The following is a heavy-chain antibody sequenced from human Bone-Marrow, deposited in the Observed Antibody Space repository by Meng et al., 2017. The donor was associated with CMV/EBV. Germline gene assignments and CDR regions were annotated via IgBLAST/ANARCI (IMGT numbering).Heavy chain of an antibody. CDR2: IKQDGSEK. J-gene: IGHJ6*02. Sequence: GGSLRLSCAASGFTFSSYAMHWVRQAPGKGLEWVANIKQDGSEKYYVDSVKGRFTISRDNAKNSLYLQMNSLRAEDTAVYYCARAPSRYPYYYYGMDVWGQRSTVTVSS. CDR3: ARAPSRYPYYYYGMDV. V-gene: IGHV3-7*01. CDR1: GFTFSSYA. D-gene: IGHD1-1*01.